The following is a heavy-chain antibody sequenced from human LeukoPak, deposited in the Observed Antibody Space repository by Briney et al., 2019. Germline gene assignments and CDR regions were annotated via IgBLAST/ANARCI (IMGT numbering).Heavy chain of an antibody. D-gene: IGHD4-11*01. J-gene: IGHJ6*02. V-gene: IGHV3-30*18. Sequence: GRSLRLSCTASAFTFSNYAMHWARQAPGKGLEWVAVISKDGSRRFFPDSVKGRFTISRDNSNNTLYLQMNSLRVEGTAVYYCAKVRSPSTVSYYGMDVWGQGTTVTVSS. CDR3: AKVRSPSTVSYYGMDV. CDR2: ISKDGSRR. CDR1: AFTFSNYA.